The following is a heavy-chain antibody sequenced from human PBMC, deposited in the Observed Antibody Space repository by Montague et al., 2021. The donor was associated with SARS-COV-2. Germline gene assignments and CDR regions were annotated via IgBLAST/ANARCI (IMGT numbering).Heavy chain of an antibody. J-gene: IGHJ6*02. V-gene: IGHV4-61*02. CDR2: ISTSGNT. CDR3: ARDTEVEIRTYSYYKMDV. D-gene: IGHD2-21*01. CDR1: GGSVNSGNYY. Sequence: TLSLTCTVSGGSVNSGNYYWSWIRQPAGKRLEWMGRISTSGNTNYNPSLKSRLSILVDTSKNQFSLNLRSVTAADTAVNYCARDTEVEIRTYSYYKMDVWGLGTTVTVSS.